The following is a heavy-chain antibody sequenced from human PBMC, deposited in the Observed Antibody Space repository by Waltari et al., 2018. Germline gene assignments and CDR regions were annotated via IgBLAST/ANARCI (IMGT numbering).Heavy chain of an antibody. CDR3: ARGGPSAAAVGV. CDR2: IIPIRGIA. CDR1: GGTFSSYT. V-gene: IGHV1-69*02. J-gene: IGHJ6*02. Sequence: QVQLVQSGAEVKKPGSSVKVSCKASGGTFSSYTISWVRQAPGQGLEWMGRIIPIRGIANYAQKFQGRVTITADKSTSTAYMELSSLRSEDTAVYYCARGGPSAAAVGVWGQGTTVTVSS. D-gene: IGHD6-13*01.